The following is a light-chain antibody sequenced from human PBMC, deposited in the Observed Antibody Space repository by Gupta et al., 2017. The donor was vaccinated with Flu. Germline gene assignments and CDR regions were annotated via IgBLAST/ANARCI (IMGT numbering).Light chain of an antibody. CDR1: VGGGDD. Sequence: VGGGDDFRWYPHRPDSAPILLLYCNSMRVSGVPSGYSGAKSATSATVATTWLQAEDGADYYCQSDDSSRSRLVFGGGTKLTVL. J-gene: IGLJ3*02. CDR3: QSDDSSRSRLV. V-gene: IGLV1-40*01. CDR2: CNS.